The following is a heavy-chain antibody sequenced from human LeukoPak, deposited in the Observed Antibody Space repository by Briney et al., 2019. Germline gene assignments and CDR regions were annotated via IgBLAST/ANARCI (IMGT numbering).Heavy chain of an antibody. J-gene: IGHJ5*02. V-gene: IGHV3-7*01. D-gene: IGHD2-15*01. CDR2: IKQDGSEK. CDR1: GFTFSSYW. Sequence: GGSLRLSCAASGFTFSSYWMSWVRQAPGKGLEWVANIKQDGSEKYYVDSVKGRFTISRDNSKNTLYLQMNSLRAEDTAVYYCASLDIVVVVAATLDWFDPWGQGTLVTVSS. CDR3: ASLDIVVVVAATLDWFDP.